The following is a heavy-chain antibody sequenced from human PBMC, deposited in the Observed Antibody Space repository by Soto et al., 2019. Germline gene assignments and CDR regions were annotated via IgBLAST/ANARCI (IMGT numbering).Heavy chain of an antibody. CDR2: IYYSYST. J-gene: IGHJ6*02. D-gene: IGHD2-2*01. V-gene: IGHV4-61*01. CDR1: GGSVSSGSYY. Sequence: ASETLSLTCTVSGGSVSSGSYYWSWIRQPPGLGLEWFGYIYYSYSTNYNPTLKSRVTISLDTSKNQFSLKLSSVTAADTAVYYCARDHPAGPAAREHYYYGMDVWGQGTTVTVSS. CDR3: ARDHPAGPAAREHYYYGMDV.